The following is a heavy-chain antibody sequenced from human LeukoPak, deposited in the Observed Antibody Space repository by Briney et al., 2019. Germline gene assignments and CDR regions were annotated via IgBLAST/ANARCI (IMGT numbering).Heavy chain of an antibody. CDR2: IFYSGST. Sequence: PSETLSLTCSVSGAPMSRGSYYWGWIRQPPGKGLEWIGNIFYSGSTYYNPSLKRRVTISLDTSKDQFSLRLSSVTAADTAVYYCARTQLNFNYWGQGALVTVSS. V-gene: IGHV4-39*01. CDR3: ARTQLNFNY. CDR1: GAPMSRGSYY. J-gene: IGHJ4*02. D-gene: IGHD2-2*01.